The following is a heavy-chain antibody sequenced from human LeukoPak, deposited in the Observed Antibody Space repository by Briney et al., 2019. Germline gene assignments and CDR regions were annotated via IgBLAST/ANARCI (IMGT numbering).Heavy chain of an antibody. CDR1: GGSISSSSYY. CDR2: IYYSGST. J-gene: IGHJ6*03. D-gene: IGHD5-24*01. CDR3: ARNRRDGYIEYYYYMDV. V-gene: IGHV4-39*07. Sequence: NPSETLPLTCTVSGGSISSSSYYWGWIRQPPGKGLEWIGSIYYSGSTYYNPSLKSRVTISVDTSKNQFSLKLSSVTAADTAVYYCARNRRDGYIEYYYYMDVWGKGTTVTVSS.